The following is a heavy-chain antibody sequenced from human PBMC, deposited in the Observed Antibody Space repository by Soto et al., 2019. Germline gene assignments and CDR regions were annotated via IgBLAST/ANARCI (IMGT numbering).Heavy chain of an antibody. V-gene: IGHV1-8*01. Sequence: QVQLVQSGAEVKKPGASVKVSCKASGYTFTSYDIDWVRQATGQGLEWMGWMNPNSGDTGYAQKFQGRVTMTSNTSISTAYMELRSLRSEDTAVYYCARCHPWIQGPRWGQGTLVTVSS. CDR3: ARCHPWIQGPR. CDR2: MNPNSGDT. J-gene: IGHJ4*02. D-gene: IGHD5-18*01. CDR1: GYTFTSYD.